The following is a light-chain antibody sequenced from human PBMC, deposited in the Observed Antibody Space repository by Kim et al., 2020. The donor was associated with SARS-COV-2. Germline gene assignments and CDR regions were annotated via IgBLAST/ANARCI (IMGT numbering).Light chain of an antibody. Sequence: QSVLTQPPSVSGSPGQRVTISCSGSSSDIGSNTINWYQQHPGTAPKLLIYSDNQRPSGVPDRFSGSKSGTSASLAISGLQSEDEADYYCAAWDDSLNGPVFGTGTKVTVL. CDR3: AAWDDSLNGPV. CDR1: SSDIGSNT. CDR2: SDN. V-gene: IGLV1-44*01. J-gene: IGLJ1*01.